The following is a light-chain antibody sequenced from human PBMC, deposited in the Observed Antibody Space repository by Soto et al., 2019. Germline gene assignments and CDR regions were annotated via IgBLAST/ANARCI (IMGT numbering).Light chain of an antibody. CDR3: QHYGYSQWT. CDR1: QTGSYSY. Sequence: IVLTQSPGTLSLSPGETATLSCRASQTGSYSYLAWYQQKSGQAPRPLIYGVSTRATGIPDRFSGSGSGTEFTLTIRRLEPEDFAVYFCQHYGYSQWTFGQGTKVEVK. CDR2: GVS. V-gene: IGKV3-20*01. J-gene: IGKJ1*01.